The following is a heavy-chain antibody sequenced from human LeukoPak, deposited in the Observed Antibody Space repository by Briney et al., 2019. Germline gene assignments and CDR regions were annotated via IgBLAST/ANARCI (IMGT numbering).Heavy chain of an antibody. CDR3: ARAEQLWGPFDY. Sequence: GASVKVSCKTSGYNYATSGISWVRQAPGQGLEWMGWINPNSGGTNCAQKFQGRVTMTRDTSISTAYMELSRLRSDDTAVYYCARAEQLWGPFDYWGQGTLVTVSS. V-gene: IGHV1-2*02. CDR2: INPNSGGT. J-gene: IGHJ4*02. CDR1: GYNYATSG. D-gene: IGHD5-18*01.